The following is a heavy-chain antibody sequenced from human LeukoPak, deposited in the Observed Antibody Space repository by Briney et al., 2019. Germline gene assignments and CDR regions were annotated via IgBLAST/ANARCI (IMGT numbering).Heavy chain of an antibody. J-gene: IGHJ6*04. CDR1: GFSFEDYS. Sequence: GGSLRLSCAASGFSFEDYSMSWVRDVPGKGLGWVSDINWNGNMTDYAATVKSGYTVSRDTAKKSLFLHISILRDENTALYHFARESWDIICNMDVWGKGATVAVSS. V-gene: IGHV3-20*01. CDR3: ARESWDIICNMDV. D-gene: IGHD5-12*01. CDR2: INWNGNMT.